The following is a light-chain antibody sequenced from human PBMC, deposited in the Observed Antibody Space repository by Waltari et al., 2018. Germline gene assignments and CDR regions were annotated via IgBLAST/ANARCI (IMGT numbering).Light chain of an antibody. V-gene: IGKV3-11*01. CDR2: DAS. J-gene: IGKJ2*01. CDR3: QQRSNWXPYT. Sequence: EIVLXXXPAXLXXSPXERATLXCRASQIVSSYETWYQLEPGQGPRPLIYDASNRATGIPASFSGSGSGTDFTLTISSLEPEDFAVYYCQQRSNWXPYTFGQGTKLEIK. CDR1: QIVSSY.